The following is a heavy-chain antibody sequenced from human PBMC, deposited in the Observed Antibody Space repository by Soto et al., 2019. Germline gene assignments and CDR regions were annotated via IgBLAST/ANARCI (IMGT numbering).Heavy chain of an antibody. V-gene: IGHV4-30-4*01. CDR1: GGSISSGDYY. D-gene: IGHD6-25*01. Sequence: PSETLSLTCTVSGGSISSGDYYWSWIRQPPGKGLEWIGYIYYSGSTYYNPSLKSRVTISVDTSKNQFSLKLSSVTAADTAVYYCARGLQRSSVSWFDPWGQGTLVAASS. J-gene: IGHJ5*02. CDR2: IYYSGST. CDR3: ARGLQRSSVSWFDP.